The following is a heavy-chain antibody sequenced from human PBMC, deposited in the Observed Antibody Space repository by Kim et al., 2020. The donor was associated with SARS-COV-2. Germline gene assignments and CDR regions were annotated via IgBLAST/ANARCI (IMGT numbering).Heavy chain of an antibody. J-gene: IGHJ4*01. CDR2: ISPDGNNI. CDR3: ARARRPKVVVIAFYFDY. V-gene: IGHV3-30-3*01. CDR1: GFTFNTYT. Sequence: GGSLRLSCAASGFTFNTYTMHWVRQAPGKGLERVSLISPDGNNIYYTDSVKGRFTVSRDNSTNTLYLAMSSLIPDDTSLFYCARARRPKVVVIAFYFDY. D-gene: IGHD2-21*01.